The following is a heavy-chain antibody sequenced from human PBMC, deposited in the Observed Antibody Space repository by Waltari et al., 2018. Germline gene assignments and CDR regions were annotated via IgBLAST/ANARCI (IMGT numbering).Heavy chain of an antibody. J-gene: IGHJ3*01. Sequence: EVQLVESGGGLVQPGGSLRLSCAASDFSVSSNYMSWVRQAPGKGLVWVSILHSDSTTYYADSVKGRFTISRDMSKNTLYLQMNSLRADDTAVYYCARTYGGNSPGAFDVWGQGTMVTISS. D-gene: IGHD4-17*01. CDR1: DFSVSSNY. CDR2: LHSDSTT. V-gene: IGHV3-53*01. CDR3: ARTYGGNSPGAFDV.